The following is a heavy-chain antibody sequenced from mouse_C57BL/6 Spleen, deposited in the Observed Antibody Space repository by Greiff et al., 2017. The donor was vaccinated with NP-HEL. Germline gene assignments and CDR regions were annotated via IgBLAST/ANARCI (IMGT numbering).Heavy chain of an antibody. D-gene: IGHD2-4*01. CDR2: INPSDSYT. Sequence: QVQLQQPGAELVMPGASVKLSCKASGYTFTSYWMHWVKQSPGQGLEWIGEINPSDSYTNYNQKFKGKSTLTVDKSSSTAYMQLSSLTSEDSAVYYCARFDYDKVFAYWGQGTLVTVSA. V-gene: IGHV1-69*01. J-gene: IGHJ3*01. CDR1: GYTFTSYW. CDR3: ARFDYDKVFAY.